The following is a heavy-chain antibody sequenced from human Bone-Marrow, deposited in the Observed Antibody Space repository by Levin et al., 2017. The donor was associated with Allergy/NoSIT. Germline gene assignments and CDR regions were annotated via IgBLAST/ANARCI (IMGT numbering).Heavy chain of an antibody. Sequence: SCAASGFTFSDYYMSWIRQAPGKGLEWVSYISSSGSTIYYADSVKGRFTISRDNAKNSLYLQMNSLRAEDTAVYYCASPGGGVRPYCGGDCLSFDYWGQGTLVTVSS. J-gene: IGHJ4*02. D-gene: IGHD2-21*02. CDR1: GFTFSDYY. CDR3: ASPGGGVRPYCGGDCLSFDY. CDR2: ISSSGSTI. V-gene: IGHV3-11*01.